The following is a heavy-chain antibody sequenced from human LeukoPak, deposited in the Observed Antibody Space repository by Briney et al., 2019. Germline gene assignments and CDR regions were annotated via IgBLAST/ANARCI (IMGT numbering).Heavy chain of an antibody. CDR1: GYTFSSYG. D-gene: IGHD6-13*01. CDR2: IATYNGNS. Sequence: GASVKVSCKASGYTFSSYGISWVRQAPGQGLEWMGWIATYNGNSKYAQKVQGRVTMTTDTSTTTAYMELRTLRSDDTAVYYCARDMVGLAANGNRFDPWGQGTLVTVSS. V-gene: IGHV1-18*01. CDR3: ARDMVGLAANGNRFDP. J-gene: IGHJ5*02.